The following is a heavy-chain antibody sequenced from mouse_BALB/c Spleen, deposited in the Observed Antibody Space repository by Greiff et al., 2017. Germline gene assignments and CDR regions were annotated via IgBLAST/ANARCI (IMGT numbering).Heavy chain of an antibody. CDR2: ISDGGSYT. Sequence: EVHLVESGGGLVKPGGSLKLSCAASGFTFSDYYMYWVRQTPEKRLEWVATISDGGSYTYYPDSVKGRFTISRDNAKNNLYLQMSSLKSEDTAMYYCARAIYSYYYAMDYWGQGTSVTVSS. CDR3: ARAIYSYYYAMDY. J-gene: IGHJ4*01. CDR1: GFTFSDYY. D-gene: IGHD2-1*01. V-gene: IGHV5-4*02.